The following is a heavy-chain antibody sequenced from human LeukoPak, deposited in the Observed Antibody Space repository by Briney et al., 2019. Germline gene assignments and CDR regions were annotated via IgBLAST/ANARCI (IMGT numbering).Heavy chain of an antibody. J-gene: IGHJ3*02. CDR1: GYTFSSYD. D-gene: IGHD1-26*01. V-gene: IGHV1-18*01. CDR2: ISGYNGDT. Sequence: ASVKVSCKASGYTFSSYDINWVRQAPGQGLEWMGWISGYNGDTNYAQKLQGRITMTTDTSTSTAYMELRSLRSDDTAVYYCATEWDLRGAFDIWGQGTMDTVSS. CDR3: ATEWDLRGAFDI.